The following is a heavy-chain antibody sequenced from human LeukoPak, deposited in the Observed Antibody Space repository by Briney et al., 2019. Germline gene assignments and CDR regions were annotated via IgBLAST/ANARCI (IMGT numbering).Heavy chain of an antibody. CDR2: ISAYNGNT. Sequence: ASVNVSCKASGYSFTSYGISWVRQAPGQGLEWMGWISAYNGNTNYAQKLQGRVTMTTDTSTSTAYMELRSLRSDDTAVYYCARDDIVVVPAAINYGMDVWGQGTTVTVSS. V-gene: IGHV1-18*01. CDR3: ARDDIVVVPAAINYGMDV. D-gene: IGHD2-2*01. J-gene: IGHJ6*02. CDR1: GYSFTSYG.